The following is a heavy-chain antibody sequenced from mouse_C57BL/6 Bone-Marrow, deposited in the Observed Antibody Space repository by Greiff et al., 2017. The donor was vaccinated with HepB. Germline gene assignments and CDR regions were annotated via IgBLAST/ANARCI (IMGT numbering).Heavy chain of an antibody. D-gene: IGHD4-1*01. V-gene: IGHV1-62-2*01. J-gene: IGHJ1*03. CDR3: ARPEDSNWDWWYFDV. CDR2: FYPGSGSI. Sequence: QVQLQQSGAELVKPGASVKMSCKASGYTFTEYTIHWVKQRSGQGLAWIGWFYPGSGSIKYNENFKDKATFTADKSSSTVTMELSRLTSEDSAVSFCARPEDSNWDWWYFDVWGTGTTVTVSS. CDR1: GYTFTEYT.